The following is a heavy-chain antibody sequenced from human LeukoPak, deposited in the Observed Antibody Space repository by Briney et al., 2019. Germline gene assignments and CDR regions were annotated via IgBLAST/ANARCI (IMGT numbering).Heavy chain of an antibody. CDR3: ARDTGSVAVAGKDY. D-gene: IGHD6-19*01. J-gene: IGHJ4*02. CDR1: GFTFSSYA. V-gene: IGHV3-30-3*01. Sequence: GGSLRLSCAASGFTFSSYAMHWVRQAPGKGLEWVAVISYDGSNKYYADSVKGRFTISRDNSKNTLYLQVNSLRAEDTAVYYCARDTGSVAVAGKDYWGQGTLVTVSS. CDR2: ISYDGSNK.